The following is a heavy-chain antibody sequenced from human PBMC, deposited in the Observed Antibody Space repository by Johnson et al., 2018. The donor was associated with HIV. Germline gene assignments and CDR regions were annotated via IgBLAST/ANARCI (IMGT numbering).Heavy chain of an antibody. D-gene: IGHD2/OR15-2a*01. Sequence: VQLVESGGGLVQPGGSLRLSCAASGFTFSSYAMHWVRQAPGKGLEYVSAISSNGGSTYYANSVKGRFTISRDNSKNTLYLQMGSLRAWDMAVFYCARGMLLGINIWVDAFGIWGQGTMVTVSS. J-gene: IGHJ3*02. CDR2: ISSNGGST. V-gene: IGHV3-64*01. CDR3: ARGMLLGINIWVDAFGI. CDR1: GFTFSSYA.